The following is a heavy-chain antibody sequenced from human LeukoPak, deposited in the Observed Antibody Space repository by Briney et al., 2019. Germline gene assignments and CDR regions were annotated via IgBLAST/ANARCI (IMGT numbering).Heavy chain of an antibody. CDR3: ARDYPRYLGWFDP. CDR1: GGTFSSYA. Sequence: SVKVSCKASGGTFSSYAISWVRQAPGQGLEWMGGIIPIFGTANYAQKFQGRVTITADKSTSTVYMELSSLRSEDTAVYYCARDYPRYLGWFDPWGQGTLVTVSS. CDR2: IIPIFGTA. J-gene: IGHJ5*02. V-gene: IGHV1-69*06. D-gene: IGHD3-9*01.